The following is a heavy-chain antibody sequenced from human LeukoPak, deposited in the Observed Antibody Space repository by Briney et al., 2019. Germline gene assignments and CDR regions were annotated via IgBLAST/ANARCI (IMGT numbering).Heavy chain of an antibody. J-gene: IGHJ3*02. CDR3: ARIWLRAFDI. Sequence: PGESLKISCKGSGYSFTNYWIAWVRQMPGEGLEWMGIIYPDDSDTRYSPSFQGQFTISADKSISTAYLQWSSLKASDTAMYYCARIWLRAFDIWGQGTMVTVSS. D-gene: IGHD3-16*01. CDR1: GYSFTNYW. V-gene: IGHV5-51*01. CDR2: IYPDDSDT.